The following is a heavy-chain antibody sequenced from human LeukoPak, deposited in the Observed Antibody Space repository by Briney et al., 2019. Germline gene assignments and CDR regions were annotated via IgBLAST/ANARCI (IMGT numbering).Heavy chain of an antibody. D-gene: IGHD3-22*01. J-gene: IGHJ4*02. CDR1: GFTFSSYA. Sequence: PGGSLRLSCAASGFTFSSYAMHWVRQAPGKGLEWVAVIWYDGSNKYYADSVKGRFTISRDNSKNTLYLQMNSLRAEDTAVYYCAKIYDSSGHFDYWGQGTLVTVSS. CDR3: AKIYDSSGHFDY. V-gene: IGHV3-33*06. CDR2: IWYDGSNK.